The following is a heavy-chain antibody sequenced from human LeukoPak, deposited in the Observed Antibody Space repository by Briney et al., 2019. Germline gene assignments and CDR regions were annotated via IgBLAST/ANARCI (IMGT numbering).Heavy chain of an antibody. CDR2: INPNSGGT. CDR3: ARSGAYYYGSGNYYAFDI. V-gene: IGHV1-2*06. D-gene: IGHD3-10*01. J-gene: IGHJ3*02. Sequence: GASVKVSCKASGYTFTGYYMHWVRQAPGQGLEWMGRINPNSGGTNYAQKFQGGVTMTRDTSISTAYMELSRLRSDDTAVYYCARSGAYYYGSGNYYAFDIWGQGTMVTVSS. CDR1: GYTFTGYY.